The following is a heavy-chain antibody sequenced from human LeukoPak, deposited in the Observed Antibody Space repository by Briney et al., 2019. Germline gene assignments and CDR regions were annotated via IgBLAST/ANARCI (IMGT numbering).Heavy chain of an antibody. Sequence: GGSLRLSCAASGFIFSNYGMRWVRQAPGKGLEWVAVIWYDGSNKYSGASVKGRVTISRDNSKKTLYLQMNRLRAEDTAVYYCARDVGGKLDPYYYGMDVWGQGTTVTVSS. CDR1: GFIFSNYG. CDR3: ARDVGGKLDPYYYGMDV. V-gene: IGHV3-33*01. J-gene: IGHJ6*02. D-gene: IGHD1-14*01. CDR2: IWYDGSNK.